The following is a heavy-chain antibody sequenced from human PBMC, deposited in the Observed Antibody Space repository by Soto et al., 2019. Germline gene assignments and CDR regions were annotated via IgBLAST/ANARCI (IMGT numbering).Heavy chain of an antibody. CDR2: IYWDDDK. V-gene: IGHV2-5*02. CDR1: GFSLSTSGVG. J-gene: IGHJ4*02. Sequence: QITLKESGPTLVKPTQTLTLTCTFSGFSLSTSGVGVGWIRQPPGKALEWLALIYWDDDKRYSPSLKSRLTITKDTSKNQVVLTMTNMDPVDTATYYCAHRRDGYNHPHSSFDYWGQGTLVTVSS. D-gene: IGHD5-12*01. CDR3: AHRRDGYNHPHSSFDY.